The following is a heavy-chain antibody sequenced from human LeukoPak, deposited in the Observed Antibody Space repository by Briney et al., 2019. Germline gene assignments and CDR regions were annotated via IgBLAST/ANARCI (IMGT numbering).Heavy chain of an antibody. CDR3: ARHSTHYYDSSGYPNAFDI. CDR1: GGSISSYY. V-gene: IGHV4-59*08. CDR2: IYYSGST. J-gene: IGHJ3*02. Sequence: PSETLSLTCTVSGGSISSYYWSWIRQPPGKGLEWIGYIYYSGSTNYNPSLKSRVTISVDTSKNQFSLKLSSVTAADTAVYYCARHSTHYYDSSGYPNAFDIWGQGTMVTVSS. D-gene: IGHD3-22*01.